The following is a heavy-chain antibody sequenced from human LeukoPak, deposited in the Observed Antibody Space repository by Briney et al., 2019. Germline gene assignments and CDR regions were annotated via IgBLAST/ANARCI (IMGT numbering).Heavy chain of an antibody. CDR3: ARQLRRWHLDY. D-gene: IGHD4-23*01. J-gene: IGHJ4*02. V-gene: IGHV4-39*01. CDR2: IYFSGGT. CDR1: GGSISSSSHY. Sequence: SETLSLTCTVSGGSISSSSHYWGWIRQPPGKGLEWIGSIYFSGGTYYNPSLRSRVTISVDTSTNQFSLKLSSVTAADTAMYYCARQLRRWHLDYWGQGTLVTVSS.